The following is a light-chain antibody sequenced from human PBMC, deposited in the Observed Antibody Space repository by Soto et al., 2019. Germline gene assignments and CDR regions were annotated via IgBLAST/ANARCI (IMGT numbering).Light chain of an antibody. V-gene: IGKV2-28*01. Sequence: DIVLTQSPLSLPVTHGEPASISCRSSRSLLHSKGDNYLDWYLQKPGQSPQLLISLGSNRASGVPDRFSGSGSGTDFTLKISRVEAEDVVVYYCMQAIEDPNTFGQGTKLEIK. CDR3: MQAIEDPNT. CDR1: RSLLHSKGDNY. J-gene: IGKJ2*01. CDR2: LGS.